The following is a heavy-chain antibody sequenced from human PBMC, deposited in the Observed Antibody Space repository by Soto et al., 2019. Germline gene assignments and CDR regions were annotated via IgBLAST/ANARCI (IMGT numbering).Heavy chain of an antibody. D-gene: IGHD3-10*01. CDR1: GAIFVSYT. CDR2: ITPILAVT. V-gene: IGHV1-69*02. J-gene: IGHJ5*02. CDR3: AVEDYYGLGSHFGWFDP. Sequence: QVQLVQSGAEVKKPGSPVKVSCKASGAIFVSYTITWVRQAPGQGLEWMGKITPILAVTHYAQKFQGRVTITADKSTSTAYMEVSSLTSEDTAVYYCAVEDYYGLGSHFGWFDPWGQGTLVTVSS.